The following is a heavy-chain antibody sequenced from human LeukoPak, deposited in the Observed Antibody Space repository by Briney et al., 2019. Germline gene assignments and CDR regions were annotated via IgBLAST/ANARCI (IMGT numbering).Heavy chain of an antibody. J-gene: IGHJ4*02. Sequence: PGGSLRLSCAASGFTYSSHAMSWVRQTPGKGLQWVSSISASGGTSKYADSVKGRFTISRDNAKNSLYLQMNSLRAEDTAIYYCTRVGYIDEGIDYWGQGTLVTVSS. CDR1: GFTYSSHA. CDR3: TRVGYIDEGIDY. D-gene: IGHD5-24*01. V-gene: IGHV3-23*01. CDR2: ISASGGTS.